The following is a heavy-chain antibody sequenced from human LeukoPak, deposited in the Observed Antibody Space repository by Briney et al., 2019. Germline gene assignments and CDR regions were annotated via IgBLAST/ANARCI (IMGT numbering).Heavy chain of an antibody. D-gene: IGHD3-22*01. J-gene: IGHJ4*02. CDR3: ARSYYDSSGYQL. V-gene: IGHV1-69*13. CDR2: IIPIFGTA. Sequence: ASVKVSCKASGGTFSSYAISWVRQAPGHGLEWMGGIIPIFGTANYAQKFQGRVTITADESTSTAYMELSSLRSEDTAVYYCARSYYDSSGYQLWGQGTLVTVSS. CDR1: GGTFSSYA.